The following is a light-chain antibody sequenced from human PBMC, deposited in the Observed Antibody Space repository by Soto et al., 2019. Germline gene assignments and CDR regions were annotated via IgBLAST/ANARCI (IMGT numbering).Light chain of an antibody. CDR3: CSYTCGGTRHV. J-gene: IGLJ1*01. CDR1: SSDVGGYNY. V-gene: IGLV2-14*01. Sequence: QSALTQPDSVSGSPGQSITISCTGTSSDVGGYNYVSWYKQHPGKAPKLMIYDVSKRPSGVSHRFSGSKSGNTASLTISVLQVEDEADYYCCSYTCGGTRHVFGTGTKVTVL. CDR2: DVS.